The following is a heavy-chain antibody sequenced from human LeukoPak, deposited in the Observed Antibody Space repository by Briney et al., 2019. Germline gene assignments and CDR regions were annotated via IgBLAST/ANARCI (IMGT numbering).Heavy chain of an antibody. CDR2: INHSGST. D-gene: IGHD2-2*01. CDR3: ARGGLGYCSSTSCSPRYNWFDP. J-gene: IGHJ5*02. Sequence: SETLSLTCAVYGGSFSGYYWSWIRQPPGKGLEWIGEINHSGSTNYNPSLKSRVTISVDTSKNQFSLKLSSVTAADTAVYYCARGGLGYCSSTSCSPRYNWFDPWGQGTLVTVSS. V-gene: IGHV4-34*01. CDR1: GGSFSGYY.